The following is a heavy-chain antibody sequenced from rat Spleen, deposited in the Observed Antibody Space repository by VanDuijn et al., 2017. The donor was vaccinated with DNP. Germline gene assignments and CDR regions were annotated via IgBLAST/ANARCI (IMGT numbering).Heavy chain of an antibody. V-gene: IGHV3-1*01. Sequence: EVQLQETGPGLVKPSQSLSLACYVTGYSISGNYWGWIRKFPGNEMEWIGHIDYSGSTTYNPSLKSRISITRDTSRNHFFLHLISVTTEDTATYYCARWTRYFDYWGQGVMVTVSS. CDR2: IDYSGST. D-gene: IGHD1-7*01. CDR3: ARWTRYFDY. J-gene: IGHJ2*01. CDR1: GYSISGNY.